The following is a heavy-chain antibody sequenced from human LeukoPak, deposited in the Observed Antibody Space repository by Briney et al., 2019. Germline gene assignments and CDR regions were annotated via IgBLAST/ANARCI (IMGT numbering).Heavy chain of an antibody. J-gene: IGHJ5*02. V-gene: IGHV4-39*07. CDR3: ARYPDSPDPSGRGFDP. D-gene: IGHD3-22*01. CDR2: IYYSGST. CDR1: GGSISSSSYY. Sequence: SETLSLTCTVSGGSISSSSYYWGWIRQPPGKGLEWIGSIYYSGSTYYNPSLKSRVTISVDTSKNQFSLKLSSVTAADTAVYYCARYPDSPDPSGRGFDPWGQGTLVTVSS.